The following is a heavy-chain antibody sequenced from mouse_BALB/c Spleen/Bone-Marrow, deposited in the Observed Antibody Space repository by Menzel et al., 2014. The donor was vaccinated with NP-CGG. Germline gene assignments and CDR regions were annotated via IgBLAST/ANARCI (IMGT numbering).Heavy chain of an antibody. D-gene: IGHD2-10*02. CDR2: ISTYSGNT. CDR1: GYTFTDYA. V-gene: IGHV1-67*01. J-gene: IGHJ3*01. Sequence: VQLQESGPELVRPGVSVKISYKGSGYTFTDYAMHWVKQSHAKSLEWIGVISTYSGNTNYNQKFKGKATMTVDTSSSTAYIQLSSLSSEDSAVYFCARGYGNSAWFAYWGQGTLVTVSA. CDR3: ARGYGNSAWFAY.